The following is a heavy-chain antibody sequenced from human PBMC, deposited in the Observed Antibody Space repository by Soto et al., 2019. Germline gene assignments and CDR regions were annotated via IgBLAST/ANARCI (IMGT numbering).Heavy chain of an antibody. J-gene: IGHJ6*02. CDR1: GYSFTSYW. CDR2: IDPSDSYT. D-gene: IGHD2-15*01. Sequence: PGESLKISCKGSGYSFTSYWISWVRQMPGKGLEWMGRIDPSDSYTNYSPSFQGHVTISADKSISTAYLQWSSLKASDTAMYYCARHYGGNSDSWRRPLHYYYYGMDVWGQGITVTVSS. CDR3: ARHYGGNSDSWRRPLHYYYYGMDV. V-gene: IGHV5-10-1*01.